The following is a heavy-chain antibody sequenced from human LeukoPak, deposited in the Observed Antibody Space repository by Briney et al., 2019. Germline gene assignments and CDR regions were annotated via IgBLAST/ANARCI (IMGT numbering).Heavy chain of an antibody. CDR1: GGSISSSSYY. CDR3: ATQGIYDFWSGYYLSWEAY. V-gene: IGHV4-39*01. D-gene: IGHD3-3*01. J-gene: IGHJ4*02. Sequence: PSETLSLTCTVSGGSISSSSYYWGWIRQPPGKGLEWIGSIYYSGSTYYNPSLKSRVTISVDTSKNQFSLKLSSVTAADTAVYYYATQGIYDFWSGYYLSWEAYWGQGTLVTVSS. CDR2: IYYSGST.